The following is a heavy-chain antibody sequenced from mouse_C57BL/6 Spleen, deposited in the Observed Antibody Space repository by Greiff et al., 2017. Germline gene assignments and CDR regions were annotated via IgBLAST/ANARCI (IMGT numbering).Heavy chain of an antibody. CDR1: GYTFPEST. D-gene: IGHD1-1*01. V-gene: IGHV1-62-2*01. Sequence: QVQLQQSGAELVKPGASVTLSCKASGYTFPESTIHWVQQRSGQGLEWIGWFYPGRGSIKYNEKFKDKATLTADKSSSTVYMELSSLTSEDSAVYVGARHEDYYGSSFFAYWGQGTRVTVSA. J-gene: IGHJ3*01. CDR3: ARHEDYYGSSFFAY. CDR2: FYPGRGSI.